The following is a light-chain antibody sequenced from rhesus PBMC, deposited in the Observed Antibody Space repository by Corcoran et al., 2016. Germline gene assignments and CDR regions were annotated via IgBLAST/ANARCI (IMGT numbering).Light chain of an antibody. CDR1: SEYSKYK. J-gene: IGLJ1*01. CDR3: GTDHGSGSNFVYV. Sequence: QPVLTQPPSASASLGASLTLTCTLSSEYSKYKVDWYQQRPGKGPRFVMRVGTGGIVGSQGEGIPARFSVLGSGLNRFLTIDNIQEEDESDYYCGTDHGSGSNFVYVFGTGTKVTVL. V-gene: IGLV9-84*01. CDR2: VGTGGIVG.